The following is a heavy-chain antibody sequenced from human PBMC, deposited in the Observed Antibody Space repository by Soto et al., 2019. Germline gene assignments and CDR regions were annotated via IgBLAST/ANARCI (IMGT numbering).Heavy chain of an antibody. Sequence: EVQLVESGGDLVQPGRSLRLSCAASGFSFSTSWMHWVRQAPGEGLVWVSRTYGDGTSTSYSDSVKGRFTISSDNAKNTLYLQMNSLRAKDTAMYYCATDLGLRGGYWGQGTLVTVSS. CDR1: GFSFSTSW. D-gene: IGHD3-16*01. V-gene: IGHV3-74*01. CDR3: ATDLGLRGGY. J-gene: IGHJ4*02. CDR2: TYGDGTST.